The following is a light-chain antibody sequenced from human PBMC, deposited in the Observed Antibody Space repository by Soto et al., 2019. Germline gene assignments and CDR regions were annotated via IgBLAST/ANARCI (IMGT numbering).Light chain of an antibody. V-gene: IGKV3-20*01. CDR2: GAS. Sequence: EIVLTQSPGTLSLSPGERDTLSCRASQSVSSSYLAWYQQKPGQAPRLLIYGASSRATGIPDRFSGSGSGTDFTLTISRLEPEDFAVYYCQQYGSSGTFGQGTKV. CDR1: QSVSSSY. CDR3: QQYGSSGT. J-gene: IGKJ1*01.